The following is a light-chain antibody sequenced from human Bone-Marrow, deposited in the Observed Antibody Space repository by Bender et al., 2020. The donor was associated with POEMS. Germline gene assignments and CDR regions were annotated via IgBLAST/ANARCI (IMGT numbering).Light chain of an antibody. Sequence: SYELTQPPSVSVSPGQTATITCSGEKLGEEYACWYQQKPGQSPVVVIYQDTKRPSGIPERFSGSTSGNTASLTISGIQTMEEADYYCQSWGSNTAVFGGGTKLTVL. V-gene: IGLV3-1*01. CDR3: QSWGSNTAV. CDR2: QDT. CDR1: KLGEEY. J-gene: IGLJ2*01.